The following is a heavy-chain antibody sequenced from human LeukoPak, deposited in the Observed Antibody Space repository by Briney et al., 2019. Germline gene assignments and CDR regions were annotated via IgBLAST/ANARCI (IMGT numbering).Heavy chain of an antibody. Sequence: GASVKVSCKASGYTYTCYYMHWVRQAPGQGLEWMGWINPNSGGTNYAQKFQGRVTITRDTSISTAYMELSRLRSDDTAVYYCARGSSGWSSFDYWGQGTLVTVSS. J-gene: IGHJ4*02. V-gene: IGHV1-2*02. CDR2: INPNSGGT. CDR3: ARGSSGWSSFDY. D-gene: IGHD6-19*01. CDR1: GYTYTCYY.